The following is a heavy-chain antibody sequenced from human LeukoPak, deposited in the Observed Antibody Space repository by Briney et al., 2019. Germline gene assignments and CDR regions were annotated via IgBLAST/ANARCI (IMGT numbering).Heavy chain of an antibody. V-gene: IGHV3-30*02. D-gene: IGHD3-9*01. CDR2: IRYDGSNK. Sequence: GGSLRLSCAASGFTFSSYGMHWVRQAPGKGLEWVAFIRYDGSNKYYADSVKGRFTISRDNSKNTLYLQMNSLRAEDTAVYYCAKNRKGILTGLDFDYWGQGTLVTVSS. J-gene: IGHJ4*02. CDR1: GFTFSSYG. CDR3: AKNRKGILTGLDFDY.